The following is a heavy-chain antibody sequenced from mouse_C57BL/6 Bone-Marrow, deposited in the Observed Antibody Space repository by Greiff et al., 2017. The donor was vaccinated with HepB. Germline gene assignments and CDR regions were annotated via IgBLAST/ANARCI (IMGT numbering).Heavy chain of an antibody. CDR2: IYPGGGYT. D-gene: IGHD1-1*01. CDR1: GYTFTNYW. J-gene: IGHJ2*01. Sequence: VQLQQSGAELVRPGTSVKMSCKASGYTFTNYWIGWAKQRPGHGLEWIGDIYPGGGYTNYNEKFKGKATLTADKSSSTAYMQFSSLTSEDSAIYYCARGATVVARLFDYWGQGTTLTVSS. V-gene: IGHV1-63*01. CDR3: ARGATVVARLFDY.